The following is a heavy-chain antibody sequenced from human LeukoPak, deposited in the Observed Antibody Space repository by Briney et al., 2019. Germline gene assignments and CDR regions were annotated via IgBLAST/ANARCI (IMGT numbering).Heavy chain of an antibody. CDR3: AREGAGFRNGYNDY. CDR1: GFTFSSYA. CDR2: ISSNGGST. V-gene: IGHV3-64*01. D-gene: IGHD5-24*01. J-gene: IGHJ4*02. Sequence: PVGSLRLSCAASGFTFSSYAMHWVRQAPGKGLEYVSAISSNGGSTYYANSVKGRFTTSRDNSKNTLYLQMGSLRAEDMAVYYCAREGAGFRNGYNDYWGQGTLVTVSS.